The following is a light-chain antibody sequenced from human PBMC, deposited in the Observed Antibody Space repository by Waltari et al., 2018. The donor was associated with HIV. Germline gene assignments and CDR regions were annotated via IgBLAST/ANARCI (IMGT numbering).Light chain of an antibody. CDR1: QSVSKNY. CDR3: QQYGSSPCT. J-gene: IGKJ3*01. CDR2: GAS. V-gene: IGKV3-20*01. Sequence: EIGFTQSPGTLSLSPGERATLSCRASQSVSKNYLAWYQQKSGQAPRLLIYGASSRATGIADRFSGSGSGTDFTLTISRLEPEDFAVYYCQQYGSSPCTFGPGTKVDVK.